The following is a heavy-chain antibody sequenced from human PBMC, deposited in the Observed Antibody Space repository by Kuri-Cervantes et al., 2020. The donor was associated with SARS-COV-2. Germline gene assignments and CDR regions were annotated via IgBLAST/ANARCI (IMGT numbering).Heavy chain of an antibody. CDR2: ISGSGGST. D-gene: IGHD3-10*01. CDR1: GFTFSSYS. J-gene: IGHJ6*03. V-gene: IGHV3-23*01. Sequence: GESLKISCAASGFTFSSYSMNWVRQAPGKGLEWVSAISGSGGSTYYADSVKGRFTISRDNSKNTLYLQMNSLRAEDTAVYYCAKDLSPSGRGYYYYMDVWGKGTTVTVSS. CDR3: AKDLSPSGRGYYYYMDV.